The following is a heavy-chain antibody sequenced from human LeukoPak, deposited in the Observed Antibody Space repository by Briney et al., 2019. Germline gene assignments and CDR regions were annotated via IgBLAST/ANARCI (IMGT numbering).Heavy chain of an antibody. J-gene: IGHJ5*02. D-gene: IGHD4-17*01. CDR3: ARSFLPGATVTNWFDP. V-gene: IGHV1-69*05. CDR1: GGTFSSYA. Sequence: SVKVSCKASGGTFSSYAISWVRQAPGQGLEWMGGIIPIFGTANYAQKFQGRVTITTDESTSTAYMELSSLRSEDAAVYYCARSFLPGATVTNWFDPWGQGTLVTVSS. CDR2: IIPIFGTA.